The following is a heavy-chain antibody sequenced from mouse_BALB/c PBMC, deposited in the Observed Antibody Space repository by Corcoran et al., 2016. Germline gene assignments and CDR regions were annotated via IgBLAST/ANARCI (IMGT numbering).Heavy chain of an antibody. CDR2: INTYTGEP. CDR1: GYNFTNYG. D-gene: IGHD6-1*01. V-gene: IGHV9-1*02. Sequence: QIQLVQSGPELKKPGETVKISCKASGYNFTNYGMNCVKQAPGKGLKWRGWINTYTGEPTYADDFKGRFAFSLETSASTAYLQINNLKNEDMATYFCARPPLHYDAMDYWGQGTSSTVS. CDR3: ARPPLHYDAMDY. J-gene: IGHJ4*01.